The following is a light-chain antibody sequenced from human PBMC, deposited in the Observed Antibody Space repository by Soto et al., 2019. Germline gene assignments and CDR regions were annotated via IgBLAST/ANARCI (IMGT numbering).Light chain of an antibody. V-gene: IGKV1-5*01. CDR1: QSISTW. CDR3: PQYNSYKWT. CDR2: EAS. J-gene: IGKJ1*01. Sequence: DIQMTQSPSTLAASVGDRVTITGRASQSISTWLAWYQQTPGKAHKVXIYEASKLESGVPSRFTCSGAGTECTRTISTLQPDDVATDSCPQYNSYKWTFGQGTKVDI.